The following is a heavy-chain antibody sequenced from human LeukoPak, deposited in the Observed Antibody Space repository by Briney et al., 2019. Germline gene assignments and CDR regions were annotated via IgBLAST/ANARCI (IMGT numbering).Heavy chain of an antibody. V-gene: IGHV4-61*02. J-gene: IGHJ4*02. CDR2: IYTSGST. D-gene: IGHD2-2*01. CDR1: GGSISSGSYY. CDR3: AIGIVVPAAMGYFDY. Sequence: PSQTLSLTCTVFGGSISSGSYYWSWIRQPAGKGLEWIGRIYTSGSTNYNPSLKSRVTISVDTSKNQFSLKLSSVTAADTAVYYCAIGIVVPAAMGYFDYWGQGTLVTVSS.